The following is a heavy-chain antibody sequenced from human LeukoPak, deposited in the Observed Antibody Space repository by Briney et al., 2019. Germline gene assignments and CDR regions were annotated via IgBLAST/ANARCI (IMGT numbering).Heavy chain of an antibody. J-gene: IGHJ4*02. Sequence: GGSLRLSCAASGFTFSSYWMHWVRQAPGKGLVWVSRINSDGSSTSYADSVKGRFTISRGNAKNTLYLQMNSLRAEDTAVYYCARASGYSYEDYFDYWGQGTLVTVSS. CDR3: ARASGYSYEDYFDY. D-gene: IGHD5-18*01. CDR2: INSDGSST. V-gene: IGHV3-74*01. CDR1: GFTFSSYW.